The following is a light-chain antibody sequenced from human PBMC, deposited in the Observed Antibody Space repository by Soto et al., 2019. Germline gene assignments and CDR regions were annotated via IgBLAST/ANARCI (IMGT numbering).Light chain of an antibody. CDR1: QSVNSN. J-gene: IGKJ1*01. V-gene: IGKV3-15*01. CDR3: QQYNDWPRT. CDR2: GAS. Sequence: EIVMTQSPATLSVSPGERATLSCRASQSVNSNLAWYQQKPGQAPRLLIYGASPRAPGIPARFSGSGSGTEFTLTISSPQSEDFAVYYCQQYNDWPRTFGQGTKVEIK.